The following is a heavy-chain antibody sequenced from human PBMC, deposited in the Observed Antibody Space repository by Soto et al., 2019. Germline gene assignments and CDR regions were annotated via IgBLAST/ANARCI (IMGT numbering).Heavy chain of an antibody. D-gene: IGHD2-15*01. CDR3: ARAPDCGEGSCYRHFDL. CDR1: AFKFSDYY. J-gene: IGHJ4*02. V-gene: IGHV3-11*01. Sequence: PGGSLRLSCAASAFKFSDYYMSWVRQAPGKGLEWVSYISGSGDVIYYADSVKGRFTISGDNDKKSVHLQMDTLRAEDTALYYCARAPDCGEGSCYRHFDLWGQGTRVTVSS. CDR2: ISGSGDVI.